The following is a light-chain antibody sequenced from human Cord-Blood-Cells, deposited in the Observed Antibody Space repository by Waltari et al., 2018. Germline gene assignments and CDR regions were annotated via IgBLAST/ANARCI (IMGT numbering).Light chain of an antibody. CDR2: DAS. Sequence: EIVLTQSPATLPLSPGERATLSCGASQSVSSSYPAWYQQKPGLAPRLLIYDASSRATGIPDRFSGSGSGTDFTLTISRLEPEDFAVYYCQQYGSSPTFGGGTKVEIK. CDR1: QSVSSSY. V-gene: IGKV3D-20*01. CDR3: QQYGSSPT. J-gene: IGKJ4*01.